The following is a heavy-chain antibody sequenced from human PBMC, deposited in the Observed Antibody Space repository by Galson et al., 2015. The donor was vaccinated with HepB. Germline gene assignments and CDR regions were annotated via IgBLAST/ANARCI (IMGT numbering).Heavy chain of an antibody. CDR2: INHSGYT. CDR3: ARLGSSWRDYYYYAMDV. D-gene: IGHD6-13*01. Sequence: SETLSLTCDVHGGSSSGYYWSWIRQPPGKGLEWIGEINHSGYTPYNPSLKSRVTISVDRSKNQLSLTLSSVTAADTAVYYCARLGSSWRDYYYYAMDVWGQGTTVTVSS. J-gene: IGHJ6*02. V-gene: IGHV4-34*01. CDR1: GGSSSGYY.